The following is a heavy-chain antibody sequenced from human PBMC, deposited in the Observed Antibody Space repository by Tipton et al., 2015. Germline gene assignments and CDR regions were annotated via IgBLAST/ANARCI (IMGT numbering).Heavy chain of an antibody. D-gene: IGHD3-10*02. Sequence: TLSLTCIVSGGSISDYYWTWIRQPPGKGLEWIGYIFYSGSTNYNPSLKSRVTISVDTSKNQFSLKLSSETAADTAVYYCARDYVYNWFDPWGQGTLVTVSS. CDR3: ARDYVYNWFDP. CDR1: GGSISDYY. J-gene: IGHJ5*02. CDR2: IFYSGST. V-gene: IGHV4-59*01.